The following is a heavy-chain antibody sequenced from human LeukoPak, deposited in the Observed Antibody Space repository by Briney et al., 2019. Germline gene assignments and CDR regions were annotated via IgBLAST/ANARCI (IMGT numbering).Heavy chain of an antibody. V-gene: IGHV4-39*07. Sequence: SETLSLTCTVSGGSISSSNYYWGWIRQPPGKGLEWIGSIYYSGSTYYNPSLKSRVTISVDTSKNQFSLKLSSVTAADTAMYYCARVYLLLWFGEPWNNWFDPWGQGTLVTVSS. J-gene: IGHJ5*02. CDR1: GGSISSSNYY. D-gene: IGHD3-10*01. CDR3: ARVYLLLWFGEPWNNWFDP. CDR2: IYYSGST.